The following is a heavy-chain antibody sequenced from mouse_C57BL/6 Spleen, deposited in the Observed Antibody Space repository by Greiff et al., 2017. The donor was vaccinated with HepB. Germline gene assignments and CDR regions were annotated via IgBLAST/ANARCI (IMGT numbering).Heavy chain of an antibody. D-gene: IGHD1-2*01. J-gene: IGHJ2*01. Sequence: EVKLVESGEGLVKPGGSLKLSCAASGFTFSSYAMSWVRQTPEKRLEWVAYISSGGDYIYYADTVKGRFTISRDNARNTLYLQMSSLKSEDTAMYYCTRGQPTAYYFDYWGQGTTLTVSS. CDR3: TRGQPTAYYFDY. V-gene: IGHV5-9-1*02. CDR2: ISSGGDYI. CDR1: GFTFSSYA.